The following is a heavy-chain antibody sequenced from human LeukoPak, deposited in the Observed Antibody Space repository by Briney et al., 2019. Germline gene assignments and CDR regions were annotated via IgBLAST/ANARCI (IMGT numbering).Heavy chain of an antibody. CDR3: ARVHYLGTNGVRHHDAFDI. CDR2: ISAYNGNT. CDR1: GYTFTSYG. V-gene: IGHV1-18*01. Sequence: ASVKVSCKASGYTFTSYGISWVRQAPGQGLEWMGWISAYNGNTNYEQKLQGRVTMTTDTSTSTAYMELRSLRSDDTAVYYCARVHYLGTNGVRHHDAFDIWGQGTMVTVSS. J-gene: IGHJ3*02. D-gene: IGHD2-8*01.